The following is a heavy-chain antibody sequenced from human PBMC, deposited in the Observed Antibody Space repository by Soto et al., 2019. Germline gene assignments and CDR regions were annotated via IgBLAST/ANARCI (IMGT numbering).Heavy chain of an antibody. J-gene: IGHJ4*02. CDR2: ISGSGGST. D-gene: IGHD6-19*01. CDR3: AKGPSGWYVPFDY. V-gene: IGHV3-23*01. CDR1: GFVFSSYA. Sequence: GGSLRLSCAASGFVFSSYAMSWVRQAPGKGLEWVSAISGSGGSTYYADSVKGRFTISRDNSKNTLYLQMNSLRAEDTAVYYCAKGPSGWYVPFDYWGQGTLVTVSS.